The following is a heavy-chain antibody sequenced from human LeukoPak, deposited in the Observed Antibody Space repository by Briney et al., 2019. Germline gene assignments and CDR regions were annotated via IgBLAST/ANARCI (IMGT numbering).Heavy chain of an antibody. Sequence: SETLSLTCAVYGGSFSGYYWSWIRQPPGKGLEWIGEINHSGSTNYNPSLKSRVTISVDTSKNQFSLKLSSVTAADTAVYYCARLVGVDTAMVIRYYYYMDVWGKGTTVTISS. D-gene: IGHD5-18*01. CDR3: ARLVGVDTAMVIRYYYYMDV. J-gene: IGHJ6*03. CDR2: INHSGST. CDR1: GGSFSGYY. V-gene: IGHV4-34*01.